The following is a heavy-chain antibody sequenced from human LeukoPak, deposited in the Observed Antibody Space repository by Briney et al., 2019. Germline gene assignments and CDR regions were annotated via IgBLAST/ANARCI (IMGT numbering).Heavy chain of an antibody. D-gene: IGHD2-8*02. CDR1: GFTFSSYA. Sequence: GGSLRLYCAASGFTFSSYAMSWVRLAPGMGLQWFSAFSVSGDSTYYADSVKGRFTISRDNSKNTLYLQMNSLRADDTAVYYCATGSPRTVISYYYGMDVWGQGTTVTVSS. J-gene: IGHJ6*02. V-gene: IGHV3-23*01. CDR2: FSVSGDST. CDR3: ATGSPRTVISYYYGMDV.